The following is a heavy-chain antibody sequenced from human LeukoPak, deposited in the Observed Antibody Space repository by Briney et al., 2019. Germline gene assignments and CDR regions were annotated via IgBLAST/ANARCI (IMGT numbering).Heavy chain of an antibody. J-gene: IGHJ4*02. V-gene: IGHV3-11*04. CDR3: ARETDSTLFDY. Sequence: GGSLRLSCAASGFTFSDYYMSWIRPAPGKGLEWVSYISSSGSTIYYADSVKGRFTISKDNAKNSLSLQMNSLRAEDTAVYYCARETDSTLFDYWGQGTLVTVSS. CDR2: ISSSGSTI. D-gene: IGHD2-2*01. CDR1: GFTFSDYY.